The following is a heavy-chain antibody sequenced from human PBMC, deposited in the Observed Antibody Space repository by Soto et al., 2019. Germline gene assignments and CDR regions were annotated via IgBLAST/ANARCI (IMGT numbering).Heavy chain of an antibody. D-gene: IGHD3-9*01. CDR2: IWYDGSNK. V-gene: IGHV3-33*08. J-gene: IGHJ6*02. CDR3: ARDRPYDILTGYFYYYGMDV. Sequence: PGGSLRLSCRVSGFTFINYAMHWVRQAPGKGLEWVAVIWYDGSNKYYADSVKGRFTISRDNSKNTLYLQMNSLRAEDTAVYYCARDRPYDILTGYFYYYGMDVWGQGTTVTVSS. CDR1: GFTFINYA.